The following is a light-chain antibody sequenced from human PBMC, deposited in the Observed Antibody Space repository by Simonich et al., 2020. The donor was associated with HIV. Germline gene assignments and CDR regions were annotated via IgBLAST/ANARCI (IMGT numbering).Light chain of an antibody. J-gene: IGKJ2*01. CDR2: DAS. Sequence: AIQFTQAPSSLSASVGDRVTITCLGSQGSRSALAWYQQKPEKAPNLLIYDASNLQSGVPSRFSGSGSGTDFTLTISSLQPEDFATYYCQQFNSYPYTFGLGTKLEIK. CDR1: QGSRSA. CDR3: QQFNSYPYT. V-gene: IGKV1-13*02.